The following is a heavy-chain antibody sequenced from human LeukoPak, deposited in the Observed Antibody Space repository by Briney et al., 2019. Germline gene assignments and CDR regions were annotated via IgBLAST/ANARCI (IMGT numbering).Heavy chain of an antibody. CDR1: GYTLTELS. CDR2: FDPEDGET. V-gene: IGHV1-24*01. Sequence: GASVKVSCKVSGYTLTELSMHWVRQAPGKGLEWMGGFDPEDGETIYAQKFQGRVTMTEDTSTDTAYMELSSLRSEDTAVYYCARDYYGSGSYYSAFDIWGQGTMVTVSS. D-gene: IGHD3-10*01. J-gene: IGHJ3*02. CDR3: ARDYYGSGSYYSAFDI.